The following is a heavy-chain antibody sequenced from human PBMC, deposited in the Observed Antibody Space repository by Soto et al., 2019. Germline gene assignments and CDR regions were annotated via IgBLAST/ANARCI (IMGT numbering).Heavy chain of an antibody. J-gene: IGHJ4*02. CDR3: ARGSDLWSGKKGSGNDY. CDR1: GFTFSSYA. Sequence: QVQLVESGGGVVQPGRSLRLSCAASGFTFSSYAMHWVRQAPGKGLEWVAVISYDGSNKYYADSVKGLFTISRNNSKNRLYPHMNILRPEDTAVYYCARGSDLWSGKKGSGNDYWGQGTLVTVSS. V-gene: IGHV3-30-3*01. D-gene: IGHD3-3*01. CDR2: ISYDGSNK.